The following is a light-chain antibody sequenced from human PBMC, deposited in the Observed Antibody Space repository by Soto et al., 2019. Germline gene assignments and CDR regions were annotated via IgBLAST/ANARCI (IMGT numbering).Light chain of an antibody. CDR3: SSYTTRSTLV. J-gene: IGLJ3*02. Sequence: QSALTQPPSVSGSPGQSITISCTGTSSDVGGYNYVSWYQQHPGKAPKVLIYEVSNRPSGVSNRFSGSKSGNTASLTISGLQAEDEADYYCSSYTTRSTLVFGGGTKLTVL. CDR1: SSDVGGYNY. CDR2: EVS. V-gene: IGLV2-14*01.